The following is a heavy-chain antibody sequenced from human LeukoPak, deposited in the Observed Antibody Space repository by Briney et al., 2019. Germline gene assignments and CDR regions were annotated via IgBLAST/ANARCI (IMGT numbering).Heavy chain of an antibody. D-gene: IGHD5-24*01. J-gene: IGHJ3*02. Sequence: GGSLRLSCAASGLTVSSNYMSWVRQAPGKGLEWVSVIYSGGSTYYADSVKGRFTISRDNSKNTPYLQMNSLRAEDTAVYYCASPTRGGAFDIWGQGTMVTVSS. CDR2: IYSGGST. V-gene: IGHV3-53*05. CDR3: ASPTRGGAFDI. CDR1: GLTVSSNY.